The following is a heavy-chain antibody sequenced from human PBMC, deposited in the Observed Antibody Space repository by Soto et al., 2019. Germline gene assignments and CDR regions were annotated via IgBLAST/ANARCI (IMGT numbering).Heavy chain of an antibody. V-gene: IGHV4-34*01. CDR2: INHSGST. J-gene: IGHJ4*02. CDR1: GGSFSGYY. Sequence: QVQLQQWGAGLLKPSETLSLTCAVYGGSFSGYYWSWIRQPPGKGLEWIGEINHSGSTNYNPSLKSRVTISVDTSKNQFSLKLSSVTAADTAVYYCAREAAAMVTGAYGDYWGQGTLVTVSS. D-gene: IGHD5-18*01. CDR3: AREAAAMVTGAYGDY.